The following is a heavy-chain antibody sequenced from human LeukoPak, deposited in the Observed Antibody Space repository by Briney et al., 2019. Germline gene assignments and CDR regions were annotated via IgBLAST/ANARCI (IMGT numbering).Heavy chain of an antibody. CDR3: AGVDTAMVYYAMDV. J-gene: IGHJ6*02. D-gene: IGHD5-18*01. V-gene: IGHV4-39*02. CDR2: IYYSGST. CDR1: GGSISNSDYY. Sequence: SETLSLTCGVSGGSISNSDYYWGWIRQPPGKGLEWIGSIYYSGSTHYNPSLKSRVTISVDTSKNQFSLNLSSVTAADTAVYYCAGVDTAMVYYAMDVWGQGTTVTISS.